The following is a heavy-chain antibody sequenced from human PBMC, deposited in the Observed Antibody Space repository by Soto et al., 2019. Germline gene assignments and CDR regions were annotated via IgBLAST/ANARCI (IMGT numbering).Heavy chain of an antibody. J-gene: IGHJ6*02. Sequence: QVQLVQSGAEVKKPGSSVKVSCKASGGIFSSYAISWVRQAPGQGLEWMGGIIPIFGTTDYAQKFQGRVTITADESTSTAYMELSSLRSEDTAVYYCARHVPAAGYYYGMDVWGQGTTVTVSS. V-gene: IGHV1-69*12. CDR2: IIPIFGTT. D-gene: IGHD2-2*01. CDR1: GGIFSSYA. CDR3: ARHVPAAGYYYGMDV.